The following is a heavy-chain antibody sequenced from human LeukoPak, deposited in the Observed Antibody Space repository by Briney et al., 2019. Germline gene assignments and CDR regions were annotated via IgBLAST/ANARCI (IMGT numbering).Heavy chain of an antibody. CDR1: GFTFSDYN. D-gene: IGHD2-15*01. CDR2: ISRSGSTK. CDR3: ARVLRYCSGGNCYSGGLGYMDV. J-gene: IGHJ6*03. Sequence: GGSLRLSCAASGFTFSDYNMRWIRQAPGKGLEWVSSISRSGSTKYYADSVEGRFTISRDNDKNSLFLQMNSLRAEDTAVNYCARVLRYCSGGNCYSGGLGYMDVWGKGTTVTISS. V-gene: IGHV3-11*01.